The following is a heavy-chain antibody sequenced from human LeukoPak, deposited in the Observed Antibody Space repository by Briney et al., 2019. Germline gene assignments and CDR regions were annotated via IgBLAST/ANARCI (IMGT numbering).Heavy chain of an antibody. CDR1: GGSISSYY. CDR3: ARRYSYGFYFDY. Sequence: PSETLSLTCTVSGGSISSYYWSWIRQPPGKGLGGIGYIYYSGSTTYNPSLKSRVTISVDTSKNQFSLKLSSVTAADTAVYYCARRYSYGFYFDYWGQGTLVTVSS. D-gene: IGHD5-18*01. J-gene: IGHJ4*02. CDR2: IYYSGST. V-gene: IGHV4-59*08.